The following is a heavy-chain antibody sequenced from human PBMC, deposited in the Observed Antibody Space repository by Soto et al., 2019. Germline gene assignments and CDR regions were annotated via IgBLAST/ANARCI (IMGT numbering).Heavy chain of an antibody. Sequence: LRLSCSASGFTFSNFAMHWVRQAPGKGLEYVSAISSNGDSTYYADSVKGRFTISRDNSKNTLYLQMSSLRAEDTAVYYCVKRIAVFGMDVWGQGTTVTVSS. D-gene: IGHD6-19*01. CDR1: GFTFSNFA. J-gene: IGHJ6*02. V-gene: IGHV3-64D*06. CDR2: ISSNGDST. CDR3: VKRIAVFGMDV.